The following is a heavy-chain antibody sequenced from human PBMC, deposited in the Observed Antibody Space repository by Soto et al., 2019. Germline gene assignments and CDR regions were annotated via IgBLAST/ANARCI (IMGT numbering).Heavy chain of an antibody. CDR1: GGTFSRYA. D-gene: IGHD6-13*01. V-gene: IGHV1-69*13. CDR3: AIRPHSSSWTFDY. CDR2: IIPIFGTA. J-gene: IGHJ4*02. Sequence: ASVKVSCKASGGTFSRYAISWVRQAPGQGLEWMGGIIPIFGTANYAQKFQGRVTITADESTSTAYMELSSLRSEDTAVYYCAIRPHSSSWTFDYWGQGTLVTVPS.